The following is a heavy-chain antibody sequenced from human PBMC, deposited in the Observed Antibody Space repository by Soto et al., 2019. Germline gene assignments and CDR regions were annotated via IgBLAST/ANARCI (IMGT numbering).Heavy chain of an antibody. CDR3: ARADDYKSSWFDP. CDR2: INYSGST. J-gene: IGHJ5*02. Sequence: PSETLSLTCIVSGGSVSSVTYYWSWIRQPPGKGLEWIGYINYSGSTNYNPSLKSRVSMSLDTSKNQFSLKLISVTAADTAVYYCARADDYKSSWFDPRGQGTLVTVSS. CDR1: GGSVSSVTYY. V-gene: IGHV4-61*01. D-gene: IGHD4-4*01.